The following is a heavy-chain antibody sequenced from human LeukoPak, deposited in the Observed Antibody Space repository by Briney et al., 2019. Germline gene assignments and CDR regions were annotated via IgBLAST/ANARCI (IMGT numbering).Heavy chain of an antibody. J-gene: IGHJ4*02. D-gene: IGHD6-6*01. CDR3: ARKDSSSSDLGY. V-gene: IGHV1-69*05. CDR2: IIPIFGTA. CDR1: GGTFSSYA. Sequence: SVKVSCKASGGTFSSYAISWVRQAPGQGLEWMGGIIPIFGTANYAQKFQGRVTITTDESTSTAYMELSSLRSEDTAVYYCARKDSSSSDLGYWGQGTLVTVSS.